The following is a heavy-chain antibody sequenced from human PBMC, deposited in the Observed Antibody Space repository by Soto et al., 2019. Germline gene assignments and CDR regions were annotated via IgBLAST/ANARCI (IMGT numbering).Heavy chain of an antibody. CDR2: IHYSGST. CDR3: AILRYADHFDH. J-gene: IGHJ4*02. CDR1: GGSISGFY. V-gene: IGHV4-59*01. Sequence: QVQLQESGPGLVKPSETLSLTCSVSGGSISGFYWGWIRQPPGKGLEFIGYIHYSGSTSYNPSFQGRVTISLDMSENQCSLRLSSVTAADTAVYFCAILRYADHFDHWGQGTLVTVSS. D-gene: IGHD4-17*01.